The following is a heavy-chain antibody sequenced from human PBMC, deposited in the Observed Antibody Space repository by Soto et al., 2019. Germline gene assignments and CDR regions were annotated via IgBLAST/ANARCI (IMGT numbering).Heavy chain of an antibody. J-gene: IGHJ6*02. D-gene: IGHD2-21*02. CDR3: ARPLYCGGDCYSGRYYYGMDF. CDR1: GFTFSSYD. V-gene: IGHV3-48*03. CDR2: ISSSGSTI. Sequence: XGSLRLSCAASGFTFSSYDMNWVRQAPGKGLEWVSYISSSGSTIYYADSVKGRFTISRDNAKNSLYLQMDSLRAEDTAVYYCARPLYCGGDCYSGRYYYGMDFWGQGTTVTVSS.